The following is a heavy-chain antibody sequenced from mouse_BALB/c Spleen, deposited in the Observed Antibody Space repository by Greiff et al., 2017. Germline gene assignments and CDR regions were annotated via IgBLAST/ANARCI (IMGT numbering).Heavy chain of an antibody. D-gene: IGHD4-1*01. J-gene: IGHJ3*01. CDR3: ARGDWDGAWFAY. V-gene: IGHV1S137*01. CDR2: ISTYYGDA. Sequence: VQLQQSGAELVRPGVSVKISCKGSGYTFTDYAMHWVKQSHAKSLEWIGVISTYYGDASYNQKFKGKATMTVDKSSSTAYMELARLTSEDSAIYYCARGDWDGAWFAYWGQGTLVTVSA. CDR1: GYTFTDYA.